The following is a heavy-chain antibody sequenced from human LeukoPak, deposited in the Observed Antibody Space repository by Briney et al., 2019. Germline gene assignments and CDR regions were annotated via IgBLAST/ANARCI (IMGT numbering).Heavy chain of an antibody. CDR2: INHSGST. Sequence: SETLSLTCAVYGGSFSGYYWSWIRQPPGKGLEWIGEINHSGSTNYNPSLKSRVTMSVDTSKNQFSLKLSSVTAADTAVYYCARECGGDCYRAFDYWGQGTLVTVSS. D-gene: IGHD2-21*01. CDR1: GGSFSGYY. V-gene: IGHV4-34*01. J-gene: IGHJ4*02. CDR3: ARECGGDCYRAFDY.